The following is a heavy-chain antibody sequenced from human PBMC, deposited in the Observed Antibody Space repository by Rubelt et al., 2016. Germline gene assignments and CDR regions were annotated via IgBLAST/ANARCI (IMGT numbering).Heavy chain of an antibody. CDR3: AKVNGDYVIDY. J-gene: IGHJ4*02. CDR2: ISSSSSTI. CDR1: GFTFSSYS. V-gene: IGHV3-48*01. Sequence: LRLSCAASGFTFSSYSMNWVRQAPGKGLEWVSYISSSSSTIYYADSVKGRFTISRDNSKNTLYLQMNSLRAEDTAVYYCAKVNGDYVIDYWGQGTLVTVSS. D-gene: IGHD4-17*01.